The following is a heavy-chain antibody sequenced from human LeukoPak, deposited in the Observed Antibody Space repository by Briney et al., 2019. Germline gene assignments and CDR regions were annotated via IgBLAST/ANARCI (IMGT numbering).Heavy chain of an antibody. Sequence: GGSLRLYCAASGFSFSNYWMSWVRQAPGKGLEWVAVISYDGSNKYYADSVKGRFTISRDNSKNTLYLQMNSLRAEDTAVYYCAKDPFEGGYGAFDYWGQGTLVTVSS. D-gene: IGHD5-12*01. V-gene: IGHV3-30*18. CDR1: GFSFSNYW. CDR3: AKDPFEGGYGAFDY. CDR2: ISYDGSNK. J-gene: IGHJ4*02.